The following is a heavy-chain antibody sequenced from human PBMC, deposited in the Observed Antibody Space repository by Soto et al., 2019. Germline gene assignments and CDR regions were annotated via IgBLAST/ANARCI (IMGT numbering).Heavy chain of an antibody. CDR3: ARDWADDSSGYYYYYGMDV. D-gene: IGHD3-22*01. CDR2: IYYSGST. Sequence: SETLSLTCTVSGGSISIGGYYWSCIRQHPGKGLEWIGYIYYSGSTYYNPSLKSRVTISVDTSKNQFSLKLSSVTAADTAVYYCARDWADDSSGYYYYYGMDVWGQGTTVTVSS. CDR1: GGSISIGGYY. V-gene: IGHV4-31*03. J-gene: IGHJ6*02.